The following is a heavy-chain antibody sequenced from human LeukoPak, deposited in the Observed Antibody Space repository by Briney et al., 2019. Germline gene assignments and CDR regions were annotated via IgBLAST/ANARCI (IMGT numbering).Heavy chain of an antibody. CDR3: AREGYTGPPLFPEYGY. CDR2: ISAYNGNT. V-gene: IGHV1-18*01. D-gene: IGHD2-15*01. CDR1: GYTFTSYG. Sequence: ASVKVSCKASGYTFTSYGISWVRQAPGQGLEWMGWISAYNGNTNYAQKLQGRVTMTTDTSTSTAYMELRSPRSDDTAVYYCAREGYTGPPLFPEYGYWGQGTLVTVSS. J-gene: IGHJ4*02.